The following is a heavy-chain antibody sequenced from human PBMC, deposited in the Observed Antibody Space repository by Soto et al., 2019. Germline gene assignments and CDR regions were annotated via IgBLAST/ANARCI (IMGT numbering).Heavy chain of an antibody. CDR1: GFTFSSYS. J-gene: IGHJ6*02. Sequence: PVGSLRLSCAASGFTFSSYSMNWVRQAPGKGLEWVSSISSSSSYIYYADSVKGRFTISRDNAKNSLYLQMNSLRAEDTAVYYCARDPYGGNSPRVVFYYYGMDVWGQGTTVTVSS. CDR3: ARDPYGGNSPRVVFYYYGMDV. V-gene: IGHV3-21*01. CDR2: ISSSSSYI. D-gene: IGHD4-17*01.